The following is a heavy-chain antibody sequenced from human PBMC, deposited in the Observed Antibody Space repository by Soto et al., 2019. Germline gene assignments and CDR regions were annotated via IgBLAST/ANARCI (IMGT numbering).Heavy chain of an antibody. V-gene: IGHV4-34*01. CDR1: GGSFSGYY. Sequence: PSETLSLTCAVYGGSFSGYYWSWIRQPPGKGLEWIGEINHSGSTNYNPSLKSRVTISVDTSKNQFSLKLSSVTAADTAVYYCARLTTLTTSQPLDYWGQAPLVTVSS. D-gene: IGHD4-17*01. CDR3: ARLTTLTTSQPLDY. J-gene: IGHJ4*02. CDR2: INHSGST.